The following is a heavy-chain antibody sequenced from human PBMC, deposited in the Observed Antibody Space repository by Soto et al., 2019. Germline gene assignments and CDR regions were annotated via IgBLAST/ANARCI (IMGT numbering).Heavy chain of an antibody. V-gene: IGHV4-31*11. D-gene: IGHD3-3*01. J-gene: IGHJ6*02. CDR3: ARDRTLGNGYYTRPGNYYYGMDV. Sequence: TLALSCAVSGVSIISGGYYWSWIRQHPGKGLEWSGYIYYSGSTYYNPSLKSRVTISVDTSKNQFSLKLSSVTAADTAAYYCARDRTLGNGYYTRPGNYYYGMDVWGQGTKVTVYS. CDR2: IYYSGST. CDR1: GVSIISGGYY.